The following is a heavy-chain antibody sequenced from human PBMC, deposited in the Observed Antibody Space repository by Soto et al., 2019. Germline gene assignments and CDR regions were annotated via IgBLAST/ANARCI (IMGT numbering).Heavy chain of an antibody. CDR1: GFTVSNNY. J-gene: IGHJ4*02. CDR2: IYSGGNT. V-gene: IGHV3-53*01. D-gene: IGHD2-21*02. Sequence: GGSLRLSCAASGFTVSNNYMHWVRQAPGKGLEWVSIIYSGGNTYYADYVKGRFTISRDNSKNTLSLQMNSLRAEVTAVYYCAGGDRSGGYFDYWGQGTLVTVSS. CDR3: AGGDRSGGYFDY.